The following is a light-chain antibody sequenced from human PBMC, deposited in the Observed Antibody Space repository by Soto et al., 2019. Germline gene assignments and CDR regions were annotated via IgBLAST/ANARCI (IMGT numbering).Light chain of an antibody. J-gene: IGLJ1*01. CDR1: TSNIGGST. V-gene: IGLV1-44*01. CDR3: ATWNDGVFV. CDR2: GNT. Sequence: QSVLTQPRSASGTPGQRVTISCSGSTSNIGGSTVSWYQQFPGAAPKLLIYGNTQRPLGVPVRFSASKSDTSASLAISGLQSEDEADYYCATWNDGVFVFGIGTKVTLL.